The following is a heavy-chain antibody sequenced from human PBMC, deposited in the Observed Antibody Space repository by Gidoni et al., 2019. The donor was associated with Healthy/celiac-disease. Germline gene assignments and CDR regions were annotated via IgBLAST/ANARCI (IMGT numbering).Heavy chain of an antibody. Sequence: QVQLVQSGAEVKKPGSSVKVSCKASGGTFSSYAISWVRQAPGHGREWMGGIIPIVCTANYAQKFQGRVTITAGESTSTAYMELSSLRSEDTAVYYCARAPIAVAGTSFDYWGQGTLVTVSS. J-gene: IGHJ4*02. CDR3: ARAPIAVAGTSFDY. V-gene: IGHV1-69*01. D-gene: IGHD6-19*01. CDR1: GGTFSSYA. CDR2: IIPIVCTA.